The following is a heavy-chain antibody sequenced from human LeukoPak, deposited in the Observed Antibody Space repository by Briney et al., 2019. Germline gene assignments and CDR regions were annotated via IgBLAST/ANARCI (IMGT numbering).Heavy chain of an antibody. V-gene: IGHV3-7*01. CDR3: ASGHDSSGYFAY. J-gene: IGHJ4*02. CDR2: IKLVGSEK. Sequence: GSLRLSCAASGFTFSSYWMSWVRQAPGKGLEWVANIKLVGSEKYYVDSVKGGFTISRDNAKNSLYLQMNSLRAEDTAVYYCASGHDSSGYFAYWGQGTLVTVSS. CDR1: GFTFSSYW. D-gene: IGHD3-22*01.